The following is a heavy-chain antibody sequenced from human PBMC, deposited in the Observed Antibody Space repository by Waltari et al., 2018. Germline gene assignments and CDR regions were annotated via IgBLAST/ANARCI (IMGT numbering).Heavy chain of an antibody. J-gene: IGHJ6*02. CDR3: ASNDFWSGRYYGMDV. CDR1: GGPISSYY. CDR2: IYYGGTT. Sequence: QVQLQESGPGLVKPSEPLSLTCTVSGGPISSYYWSWLRQPPGKGLEWIGYIYYGGTTNYNPSLKSRVTISVDTSKNQFSLKLSSVTAADTAVYYCASNDFWSGRYYGMDVWGQGTTVTVSS. V-gene: IGHV4-59*01. D-gene: IGHD3-3*01.